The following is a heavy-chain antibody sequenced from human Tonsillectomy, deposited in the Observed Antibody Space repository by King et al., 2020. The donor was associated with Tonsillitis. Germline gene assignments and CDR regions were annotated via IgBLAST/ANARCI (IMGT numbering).Heavy chain of an antibody. Sequence: VQLQESGPGLVKPSETLSLTCTVSGDSISSYYWGWVRQPPGKGLEWIGYITYSGSTNYNPSLKSRVTISVDTSKNQFSLKLSSVTAADTAVYYCARAYGVLDYWGQGTLVTVSS. CDR2: ITYSGST. D-gene: IGHD2-21*01. V-gene: IGHV4-59*01. CDR1: GDSISSYY. J-gene: IGHJ4*02. CDR3: ARAYGVLDY.